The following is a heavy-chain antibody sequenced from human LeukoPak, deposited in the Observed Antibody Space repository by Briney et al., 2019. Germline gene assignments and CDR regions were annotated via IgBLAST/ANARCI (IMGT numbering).Heavy chain of an antibody. CDR1: GDSVSSNSVA. V-gene: IGHV6-1*01. CDR3: ARGAARRLDY. D-gene: IGHD6-6*01. CDR2: TYYRSKWYN. J-gene: IGHJ4*02. Sequence: SQTLSLTCAISGDSVSSNSVAWNWIRQSPSRGLEWLGRTYYRSKWYNGYAGSVKSRITINPDTSKNQFSLQLNSVTPEDTAVYYCARGAARRLDYWGQGTLVTVSS.